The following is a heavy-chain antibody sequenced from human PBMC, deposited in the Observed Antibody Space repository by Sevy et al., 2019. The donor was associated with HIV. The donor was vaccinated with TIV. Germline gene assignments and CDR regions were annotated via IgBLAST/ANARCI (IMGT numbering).Heavy chain of an antibody. V-gene: IGHV3-53*01. D-gene: IGHD3-22*01. CDR3: ARDTITYYYDSSGYYTSGYGMDV. CDR1: GFNVSSNY. CDR2: IYSGANT. Sequence: GGSLRLSCAASGFNVSSNYMNWVRQAPGKGLEWVSVIYSGANTDYADAVKGRLTIFRDTTKNTMYLQMNSLRAEDTAVYYCARDTITYYYDSSGYYTSGYGMDVWGQGTTVTVSS. J-gene: IGHJ6*02.